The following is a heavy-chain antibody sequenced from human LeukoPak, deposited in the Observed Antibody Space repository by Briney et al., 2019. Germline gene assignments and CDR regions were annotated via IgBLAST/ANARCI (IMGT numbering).Heavy chain of an antibody. J-gene: IGHJ4*02. CDR2: INHSGST. V-gene: IGHV4-34*01. D-gene: IGHD4-17*01. CDR1: GGSFSGYY. CDR3: AGGDYGDYGLDY. Sequence: SETLSLTCAVYGGSFSGYYWSWIRQPPVKGLEWIGEINHSGSTNYNPSLKSRVTISVDTSKNQFSLKLSSVTAADTAVYYCAGGDYGDYGLDYWGQGTLVTVSS.